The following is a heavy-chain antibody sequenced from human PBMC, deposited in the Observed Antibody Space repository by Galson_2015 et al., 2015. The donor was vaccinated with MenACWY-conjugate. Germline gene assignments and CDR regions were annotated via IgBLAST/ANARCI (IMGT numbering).Heavy chain of an antibody. CDR1: GSTFSTYW. Sequence: SLRLSCAASGSTFSTYWLHWVRQVPGKGLVWVSRIDPDGSRTTYADTVKGRFTISRDNVKNTLFLQMNSLTVADTAVYFCTRDRRLSGDSSPTNYFDPWGQGTLVTVPS. V-gene: IGHV3-74*01. CDR2: IDPDGSRT. CDR3: TRDRRLSGDSSPTNYFDP. J-gene: IGHJ5*02. D-gene: IGHD3-10*02.